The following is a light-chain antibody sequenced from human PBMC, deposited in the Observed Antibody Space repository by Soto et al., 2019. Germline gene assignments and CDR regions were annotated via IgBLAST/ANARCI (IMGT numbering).Light chain of an antibody. J-gene: IGKJ4*01. CDR1: QSVASTY. Sequence: IVLTQSPATLSVSPGERVTLSCRASQSVASTYLAWYQQRPGQAPRLLISGASTRATGIPARFTGGGSGTEFTLTISSLQSEDFAVYYCQQRSNWPPLTFGGGTKVEIK. V-gene: IGKV3-15*01. CDR2: GAS. CDR3: QQRSNWPPLT.